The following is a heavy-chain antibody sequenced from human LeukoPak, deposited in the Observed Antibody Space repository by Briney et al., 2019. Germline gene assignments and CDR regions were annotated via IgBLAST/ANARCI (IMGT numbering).Heavy chain of an antibody. J-gene: IGHJ6*04. Sequence: GGSLRLSCAASGFTFTSYWMSWVRQPPGKGLECVANIKQDGSEKYYVDSVKGRFTISRDNAIDSLYLQMNNLRAEDTAVYYCACTNTFDVWGKGATVTVFS. V-gene: IGHV3-7*03. CDR2: IKQDGSEK. CDR3: ACTNTFDV. CDR1: GFTFTSYW. D-gene: IGHD2/OR15-2a*01.